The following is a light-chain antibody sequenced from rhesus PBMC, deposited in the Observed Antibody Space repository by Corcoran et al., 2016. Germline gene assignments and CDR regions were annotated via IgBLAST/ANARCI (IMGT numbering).Light chain of an antibody. V-gene: IGKV1-25*01. CDR2: KAS. J-gene: IGKJ4*01. CDR3: QQRNSYPLT. CDR1: QDINSY. Sequence: DIQMTQPPSSLSASVGDRVTITCRASQDINSYLAWYQQKPGKAPNLLIYKASTVQSGVPSRFSGSGSGTDFTLTIRSLQPEDFATYYCQQRNSYPLTFGGGTKVEIK.